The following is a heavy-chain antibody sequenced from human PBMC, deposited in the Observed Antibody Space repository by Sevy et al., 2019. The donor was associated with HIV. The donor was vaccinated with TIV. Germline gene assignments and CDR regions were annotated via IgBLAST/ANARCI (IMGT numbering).Heavy chain of an antibody. V-gene: IGHV1-2*02. J-gene: IGHJ4*02. D-gene: IGHD3-22*01. CDR2: INPNTGDT. CDR3: ARLRYSDPSGQYYGGGADYFDY. Sequence: ASVKVSCSTSGYTFSVHYIYWVRQAAGQGLEWMGWINPNTGDTNFSPKFQGRVTITRDSSINTAYMELSRLTSADTAVYFCARLRYSDPSGQYYGGGADYFDYWGQGTLVTVSS. CDR1: GYTFSVHY.